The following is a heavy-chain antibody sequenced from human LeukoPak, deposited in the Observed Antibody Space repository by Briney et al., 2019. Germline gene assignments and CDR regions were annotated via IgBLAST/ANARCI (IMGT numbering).Heavy chain of an antibody. CDR2: MNPNSGNT. Sequence: GASVKVSCKASGYTFTSYDINWVRQATGQGLEWMGWMNPNSGNTGYPQKFQGRVTMTRNTSISTAYMELTSLRSEDTAVYYRTRGGVHSGYDLTWGQGTLVNVSS. CDR1: GYTFTSYD. D-gene: IGHD5-12*01. V-gene: IGHV1-8*01. J-gene: IGHJ5*02. CDR3: TRGGVHSGYDLT.